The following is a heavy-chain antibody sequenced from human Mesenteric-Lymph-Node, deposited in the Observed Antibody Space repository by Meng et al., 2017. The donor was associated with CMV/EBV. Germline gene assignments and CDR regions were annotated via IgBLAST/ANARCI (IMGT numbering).Heavy chain of an antibody. Sequence: QERPPAGGGGLLQPSVPLSLPGAVYGGCFSRYYWSWIRQPPGKGLEWIGEINHSGSTNYNTSLKSRVTISVDTSKNQFSLKLSSVTAADTAVYYCARHQRWLKSEGGFNYWGQGTLVTVSS. CDR1: GGCFSRYY. J-gene: IGHJ4*02. CDR3: ARHQRWLKSEGGFNY. V-gene: IGHV4-34*02. CDR2: INHSGST. D-gene: IGHD4-23*01.